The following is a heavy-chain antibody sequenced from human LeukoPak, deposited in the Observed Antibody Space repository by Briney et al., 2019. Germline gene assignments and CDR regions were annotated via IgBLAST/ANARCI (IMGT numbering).Heavy chain of an antibody. J-gene: IGHJ4*02. D-gene: IGHD3-22*01. CDR2: IIPILGIA. Sequence: SVKVSCKASGGTFSSYAISWVRQAPGQGLEWMGRIIPILGIANYAQKFQGRVTITADKSTSTAYMELSSLRSEDTAVYYCARSNGGYYDSSGFDYWGQGTLVTVSS. CDR3: ARSNGGYYDSSGFDY. V-gene: IGHV1-69*04. CDR1: GGTFSSYA.